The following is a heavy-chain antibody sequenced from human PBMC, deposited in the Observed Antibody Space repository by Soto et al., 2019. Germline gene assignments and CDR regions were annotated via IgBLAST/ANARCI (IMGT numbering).Heavy chain of an antibody. J-gene: IGHJ4*02. CDR1: GFTFSAYG. Sequence: QVQLVESGGTVVQPGRSLRLSCVVSGFTFSAYGFHWVRQAPGKGLEWVAVIWYDGSNKLYADSVKGRFTISRDNSRKTLYVEMNSLRAEDTAVYYCARAREGGDSIDYWGQGTLVTVSS. D-gene: IGHD3-16*01. CDR2: IWYDGSNK. V-gene: IGHV3-33*01. CDR3: ARAREGGDSIDY.